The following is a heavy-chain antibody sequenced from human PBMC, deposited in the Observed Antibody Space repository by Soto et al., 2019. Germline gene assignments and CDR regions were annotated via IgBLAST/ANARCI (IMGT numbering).Heavy chain of an antibody. Sequence: LRLSCAASGFTVSDYYMSWIRQAPGKGLEWVSYISSSSSYTNYADSVKGRFTISRDNAKNSLYLQMNSLRAEDTAVYYCARVVATTYFDYWGQGTLVTVYS. J-gene: IGHJ4*02. D-gene: IGHD5-12*01. CDR2: ISSSSSYT. CDR3: ARVVATTYFDY. V-gene: IGHV3-11*06. CDR1: GFTVSDYY.